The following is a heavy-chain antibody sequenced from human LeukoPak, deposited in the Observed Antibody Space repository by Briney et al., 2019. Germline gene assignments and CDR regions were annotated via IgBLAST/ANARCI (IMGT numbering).Heavy chain of an antibody. J-gene: IGHJ3*02. CDR1: GGSISSSSYY. V-gene: IGHV4-39*01. D-gene: IGHD3-22*01. CDR2: IYYSGST. Sequence: SETLSLTCTVSGGSISSSSYYWGWIRQPPGKGLEWLGSIYYSGSTYYNPSLKSRVTISVDTSKNQFSLKLSSVTAADTAVYYCARGGSGEFDYYDSSGYYPLDAFDIWGQGTMVTVSS. CDR3: ARGGSGEFDYYDSSGYYPLDAFDI.